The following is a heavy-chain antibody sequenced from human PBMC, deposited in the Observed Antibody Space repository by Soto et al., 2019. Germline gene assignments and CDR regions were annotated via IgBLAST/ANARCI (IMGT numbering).Heavy chain of an antibody. CDR1: GFPFSDHA. Sequence: EVQLLESGGGLVQPGGSLRLSCAASGFPFSDHAMHWVRQTPGKGLEWVSAITGRGDSTYYADSVKGRFTISRDNSKRTLYLQMMSLTAEDTAVYYCAKDLYVQPPSGWFDPWGQGTVVT. CDR3: AKDLYVQPPSGWFDP. V-gene: IGHV3-23*01. J-gene: IGHJ5*02. D-gene: IGHD1-26*01. CDR2: ITGRGDST.